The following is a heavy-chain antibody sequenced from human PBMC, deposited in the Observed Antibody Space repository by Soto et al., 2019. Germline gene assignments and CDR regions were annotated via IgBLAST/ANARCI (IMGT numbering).Heavy chain of an antibody. CDR3: ARGPTPEISSFPYYYYYYYMDV. CDR1: GGSFSGYY. D-gene: IGHD6-19*01. J-gene: IGHJ6*03. CDR2: INHSGST. Sequence: SETLSLTCAVYGGSFSGYYWSWIRQPPGKGLEWIWEINHSGSTNYNPSLKSRVTISVDTSKNQFSLKLSSVTAADTAVYYCARGPTPEISSFPYYYYYYYMDVWGKGTTVTVSS. V-gene: IGHV4-34*01.